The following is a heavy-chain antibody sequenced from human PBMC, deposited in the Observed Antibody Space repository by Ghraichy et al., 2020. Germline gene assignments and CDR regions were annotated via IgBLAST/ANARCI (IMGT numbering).Heavy chain of an antibody. CDR2: IFYSGST. D-gene: IGHD4/OR15-4a*01. V-gene: IGHV4-59*01. Sequence: SDTLSLTCTVSGGSISVYSWSWIRQPPGKGLEWIGYIFYSGSTNYNPSLESRVTISVDTSKNQFSLKLRSVTAADTAVYYCARTSYGGPNYYFDYWGQGTLVTVSS. J-gene: IGHJ4*02. CDR1: GGSISVYS. CDR3: ARTSYGGPNYYFDY.